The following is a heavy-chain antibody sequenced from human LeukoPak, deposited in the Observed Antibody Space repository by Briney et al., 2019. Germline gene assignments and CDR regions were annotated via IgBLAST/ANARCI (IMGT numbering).Heavy chain of an antibody. CDR1: GFTFSSYA. Sequence: GGSLRLSCAASGFTFSSYAMSWVRQAPGKGLEWVSVIYSGGSTYYADSVKGRFTISRDNSKNTLYLQMNSLRAEDTAVYYCASETYYYDSSGYPRRGQGTLVTVSS. J-gene: IGHJ4*02. D-gene: IGHD3-22*01. V-gene: IGHV3-66*01. CDR3: ASETYYYDSSGYPR. CDR2: IYSGGST.